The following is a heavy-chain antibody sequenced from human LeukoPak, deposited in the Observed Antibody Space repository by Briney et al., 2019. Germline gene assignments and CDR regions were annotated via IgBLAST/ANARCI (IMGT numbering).Heavy chain of an antibody. Sequence: KPSETLSLTCTVSGNSISSGDNYWSWIRQPAGKGLEWIGRIYTSGSTNYNPSLKSRVTISGDTSKNQFSLRLSSVTAADTAVYYCARASYSYGINGWVPFDYWGQGTLVTVSS. CDR1: GNSISSGDNY. CDR3: ARASYSYGINGWVPFDY. CDR2: IYTSGST. D-gene: IGHD2-8*01. V-gene: IGHV4-61*02. J-gene: IGHJ4*02.